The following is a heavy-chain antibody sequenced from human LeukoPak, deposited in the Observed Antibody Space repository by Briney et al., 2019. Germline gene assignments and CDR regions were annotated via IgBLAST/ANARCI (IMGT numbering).Heavy chain of an antibody. J-gene: IGHJ4*02. CDR2: ISAYNGNT. CDR1: GYTFTSYG. D-gene: IGHD2-15*01. V-gene: IGHV1-18*01. Sequence: GASVKVSCKASGYTFTSYGISWVRQAPGQGLEWMGWISAYNGNTNYAQKLQGRVTMTTDTSTSTAYMELRSLRSDDTAVYYCARDRRLTRVVVADTDYWGQGTLVTVSS. CDR3: ARDRRLTRVVVADTDY.